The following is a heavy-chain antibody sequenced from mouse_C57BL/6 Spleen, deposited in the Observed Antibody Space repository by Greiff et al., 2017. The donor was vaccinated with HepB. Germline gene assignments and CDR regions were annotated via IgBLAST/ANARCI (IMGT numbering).Heavy chain of an antibody. Sequence: EVHLVESGGGLVQPGGSLGLSCAASGFTFTDYYMSWVRQPPGKALEWLGFIRNKANGYTTEYSASVKGRFTISRDNSQSILYLQMNALRAEDSATYYCARFYGSSYNWYFDVWGTGTTVTVSS. CDR2: IRNKANGYTT. D-gene: IGHD1-1*01. V-gene: IGHV7-3*01. J-gene: IGHJ1*03. CDR1: GFTFTDYY. CDR3: ARFYGSSYNWYFDV.